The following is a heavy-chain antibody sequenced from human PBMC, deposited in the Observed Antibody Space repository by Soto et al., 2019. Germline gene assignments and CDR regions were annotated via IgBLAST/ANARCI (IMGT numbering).Heavy chain of an antibody. D-gene: IGHD2-2*01. J-gene: IGHJ6*03. CDR3: ARHVKGYCSSTSCQPPYYYYYMYV. CDR2: IYPGDSDT. V-gene: IGHV5-51*01. CDR1: GYSFTSYW. Sequence: PGESLKISCKGSGYSFTSYWIGWVRQMPGKGLEWMGIIYPGDSDTRYSPSFQGQVTISADKSISTAYLQWSSLKASDTAMYYCARHVKGYCSSTSCQPPYYYYYMYVWGKGTTVTVSS.